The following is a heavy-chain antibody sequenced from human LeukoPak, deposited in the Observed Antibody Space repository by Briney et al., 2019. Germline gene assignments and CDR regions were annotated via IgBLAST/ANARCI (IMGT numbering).Heavy chain of an antibody. CDR1: GYTFTSYG. Sequence: ASVKVSCKASGYTFTSYGFSWVRQAPGQGLEWMGWISTYYGNTNYAQKLQDRVTMTTDTSTSTAYMELTSLRSDDTAVYYGARVYSTNYYGSGDRPFLFDYWGQGTVVTVSS. CDR2: ISTYYGNT. V-gene: IGHV1-18*01. CDR3: ARVYSTNYYGSGDRPFLFDY. J-gene: IGHJ4*02. D-gene: IGHD3-10*01.